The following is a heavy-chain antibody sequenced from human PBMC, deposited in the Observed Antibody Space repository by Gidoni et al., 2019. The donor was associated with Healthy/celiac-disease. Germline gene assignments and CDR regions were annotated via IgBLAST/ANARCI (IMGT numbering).Heavy chain of an antibody. V-gene: IGHV1-18*01. CDR3: TRDGGKRYCGRTSCPTNFFDS. J-gene: IGHJ4*02. D-gene: IGHD2-2*01. CDR2: ISGYNGNT. CDR1: GYTFHTHG. Sequence: QVQLVHSVLEMTKPGASVKVSCTASGYTFHTHGISWVRQAPGEGLEWRGWISGYNGNTNSTQKFQGRLTMATDTSTNTAYMELGSLRSDDTAVYYCTRDGGKRYCGRTSCPTNFFDSWGQGTLVTVSS.